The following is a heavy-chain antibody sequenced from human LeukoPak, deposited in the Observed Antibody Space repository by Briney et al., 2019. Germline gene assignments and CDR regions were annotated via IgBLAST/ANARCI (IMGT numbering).Heavy chain of an antibody. Sequence: ASVKVSCKASGGTFSSYAISWVRQAPGQGLEWMGRIIPILGIANYAQKFQGRVTITADKSTSTAYMELSSLRSEDTAVYYCAIEYYYDSSGYWGAFDIWGQGTMVTVSS. J-gene: IGHJ3*02. V-gene: IGHV1-69*04. CDR1: GGTFSSYA. CDR2: IIPILGIA. CDR3: AIEYYYDSSGYWGAFDI. D-gene: IGHD3-22*01.